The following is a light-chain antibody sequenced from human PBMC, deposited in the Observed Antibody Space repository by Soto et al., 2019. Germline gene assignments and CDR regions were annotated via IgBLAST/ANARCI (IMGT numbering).Light chain of an antibody. Sequence: EIVLTQSPATLSLSPGERATLSCRASQSVGNYLGWYQQRPGQAPRLLIYDASERAAGIPARFSGSGSGTDFTLTINSLEPEDFALCYCHHRYTWPRAFGQGTRLEI. CDR3: HHRYTWPRA. CDR2: DAS. J-gene: IGKJ5*01. V-gene: IGKV3-11*01. CDR1: QSVGNY.